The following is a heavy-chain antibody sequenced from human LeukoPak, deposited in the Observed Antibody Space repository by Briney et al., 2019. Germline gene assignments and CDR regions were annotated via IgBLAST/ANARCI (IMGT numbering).Heavy chain of an antibody. Sequence: GSLRLSCAASGFTFSSYSMNWVRQAPGKGLEWVSSISSSGSYIYYADSLKGRFTISRDNAKNSLYLQMNSLRAEDTAVYYCARDYLVVPAAMWWFDPWGQGTLVTVSS. CDR3: ARDYLVVPAAMWWFDP. CDR2: ISSSGSYI. CDR1: GFTFSSYS. V-gene: IGHV3-21*01. D-gene: IGHD2-2*01. J-gene: IGHJ5*02.